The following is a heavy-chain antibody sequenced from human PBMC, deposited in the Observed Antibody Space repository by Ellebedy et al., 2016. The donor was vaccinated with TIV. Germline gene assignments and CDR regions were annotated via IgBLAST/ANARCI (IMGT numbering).Heavy chain of an antibody. J-gene: IGHJ4*02. V-gene: IGHV3-23*01. D-gene: IGHD3-22*01. CDR2: ISNTGSRT. CDR3: AKGRGGGSDSSAPRYYFDY. CDR1: GFTFHSYA. Sequence: GESLKISCAASGFTFHSYAMSWVRQAPGKGLAWVSTISNTGSRTYYADSVEGRFIISRDNSKRTLYLQMNSLRAEDTAVYYCAKGRGGGSDSSAPRYYFDYWGLGTLVTVSS.